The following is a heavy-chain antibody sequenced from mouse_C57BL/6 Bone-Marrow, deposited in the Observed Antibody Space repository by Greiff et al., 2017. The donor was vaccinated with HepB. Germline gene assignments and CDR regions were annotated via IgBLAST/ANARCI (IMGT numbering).Heavy chain of an antibody. CDR3: ASQDSSGYYAMDY. V-gene: IGHV5-9*01. CDR2: ISGGGGNT. J-gene: IGHJ4*01. D-gene: IGHD3-2*02. CDR1: GFTFSSYT. Sequence: EVQLVESGGGLVKPGGSLKLSCAASGFTFSSYTMSWVRQTPEKRLEWVATISGGGGNTYYPDSVKGRFTISRDNAKNTLYLQMSSLRSEDTALYYCASQDSSGYYAMDYWGQGTSVTVSS.